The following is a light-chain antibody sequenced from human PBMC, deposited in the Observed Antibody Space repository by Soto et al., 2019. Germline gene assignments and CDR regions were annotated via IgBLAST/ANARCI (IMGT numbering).Light chain of an antibody. CDR3: LQHNSFPRT. Sequence: DIQMTQSPSSLSASVGDRVTITCRASQGIRIDLGWFQQRPGEAPKRLIYGASSLQSGVPSRFSGSGSGTEFTLTISNLQPEDFATYYCLQHNSFPRTFGQGTKVDIK. CDR1: QGIRID. V-gene: IGKV1-17*02. CDR2: GAS. J-gene: IGKJ1*01.